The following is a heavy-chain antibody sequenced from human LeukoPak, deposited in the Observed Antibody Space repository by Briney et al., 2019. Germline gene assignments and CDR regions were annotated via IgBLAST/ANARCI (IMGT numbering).Heavy chain of an antibody. CDR3: ARGRHDFWSGDL. CDR1: GFTFSSYG. J-gene: IGHJ4*02. V-gene: IGHV3-30-3*01. D-gene: IGHD3-3*01. Sequence: PGGSLRLSCVASGFTFSSYGMHWVRQAPGKGLEWVGVMSYDGSKRYYADSVKGRFTISRDNSKNTLYVQMNSLRADDTAVYYCARGRHDFWSGDLWGQGTLVTVSS. CDR2: MSYDGSKR.